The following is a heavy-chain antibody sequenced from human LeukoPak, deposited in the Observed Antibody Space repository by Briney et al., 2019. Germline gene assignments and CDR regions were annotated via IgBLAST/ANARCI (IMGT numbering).Heavy chain of an antibody. J-gene: IGHJ6*02. D-gene: IGHD1-7*01. CDR2: IIPIFGTA. V-gene: IGHV1-69*13. CDR3: ARGTDWDSPVGMDV. Sequence: SVKVSCKASGGTFSSYAISRVRQAPGQGLEWMGGIIPIFGTANYAQKFQGRVTITADESTSTAYMELSSLRSEDTAVYYCARGTDWDSPVGMDVWGQGTTVTVSS. CDR1: GGTFSSYA.